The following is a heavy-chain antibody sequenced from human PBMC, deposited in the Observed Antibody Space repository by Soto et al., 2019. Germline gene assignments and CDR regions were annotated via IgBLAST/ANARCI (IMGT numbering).Heavy chain of an antibody. J-gene: IGHJ4*02. D-gene: IGHD2-21*02. V-gene: IGHV1-3*01. CDR3: ARVGSLYCGGDCYIFDY. CDR1: GYTFTSYA. CDR2: INAGNGNT. Sequence: ASVKVSCKASGYTFTSYAMHWVRQAPGQRLEWMGWINAGNGNTKYSQKFQGRVTITRDTSASTAYMELSSLRSEDTAVYYCARVGSLYCGGDCYIFDYWGQGTLVTVS.